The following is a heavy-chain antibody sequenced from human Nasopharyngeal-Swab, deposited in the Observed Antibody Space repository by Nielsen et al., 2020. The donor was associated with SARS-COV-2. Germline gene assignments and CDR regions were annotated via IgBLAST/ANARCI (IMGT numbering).Heavy chain of an antibody. Sequence: WVRQAPGQGLEWMGWISAYNGNTNYAQKLQGRVTMTTDTSTSTAYMELSSLRSEDTAVYYCARGARDHYGSGSYLGYYYYMDVWGKGTTVTVSS. CDR3: ARGARDHYGSGSYLGYYYYMDV. J-gene: IGHJ6*03. D-gene: IGHD3-10*01. CDR2: ISAYNGNT. V-gene: IGHV1-18*01.